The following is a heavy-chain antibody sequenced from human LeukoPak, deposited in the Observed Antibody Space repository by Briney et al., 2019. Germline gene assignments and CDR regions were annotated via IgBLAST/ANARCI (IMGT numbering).Heavy chain of an antibody. CDR2: IIPIFGTA. V-gene: IGHV1-69*05. CDR3: ARDNYYYYYYMDV. CDR1: GGTFSSYA. Sequence: ASVKVSCKASGGTFSSYAISWVRQAPGQGLEWMGGIIPIFGTANYAQKLQGRVTMTTDTSTSTAYMELRSLRSDDTAVYYCARDNYYYYYYMDVWGKGTTVTVSS. J-gene: IGHJ6*03.